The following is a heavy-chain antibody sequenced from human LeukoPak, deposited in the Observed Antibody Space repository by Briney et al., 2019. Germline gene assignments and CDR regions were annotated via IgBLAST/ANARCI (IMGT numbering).Heavy chain of an antibody. CDR1: GVTISSSW. D-gene: IGHD5-12*01. Sequence: GGSLRLSCEASGVTISSSWMHWGRKAPGKGLGWVSSIKNDWSDATYADSVKGRFTISRDNAKNTLYLQMHSLRAEDTAIYYCARPIVTTINSLDDWGQGTLVTVSS. CDR3: ARPIVTTINSLDD. J-gene: IGHJ4*02. V-gene: IGHV3-74*01. CDR2: IKNDWSDA.